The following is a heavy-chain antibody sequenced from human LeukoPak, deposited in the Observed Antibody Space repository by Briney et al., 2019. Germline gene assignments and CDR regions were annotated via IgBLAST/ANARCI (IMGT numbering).Heavy chain of an antibody. CDR2: ISSSSSYI. CDR3: AREWPNYYYYYGMDV. CDR1: GFTFSSYS. J-gene: IGHJ6*02. D-gene: IGHD5-12*01. V-gene: IGHV3-21*01. Sequence: GGSLRLSCAASGFTFSSYSMNWVRQAPGKGLEWVSSISSSSSYIYYADSVKGRFTISRDNAKNSLYLQMNSLRAEDTAVYYCAREWPNYYYYYGMDVWGQGTTVTVSS.